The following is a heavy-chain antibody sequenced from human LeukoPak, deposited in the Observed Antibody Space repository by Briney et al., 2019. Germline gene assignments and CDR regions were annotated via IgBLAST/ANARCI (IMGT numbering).Heavy chain of an antibody. J-gene: IGHJ4*02. Sequence: SETLSLTCTVSGVSITRGDYYWSWIRQPPGKGLEWIGYIYYSGSTYYNPSLKSRVTISVDTSKNQFSLKLSSVTAADTAVYYCARAGGGYWGQGTLVTVSS. CDR2: IYYSGST. CDR3: ARAGGGY. D-gene: IGHD2-15*01. CDR1: GVSITRGDYY. V-gene: IGHV4-30-4*01.